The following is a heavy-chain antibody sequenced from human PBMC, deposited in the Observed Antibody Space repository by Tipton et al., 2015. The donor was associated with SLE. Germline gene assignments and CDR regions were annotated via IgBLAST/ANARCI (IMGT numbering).Heavy chain of an antibody. CDR3: AKSDWYEYFYY. CDR1: RFIFATYG. J-gene: IGHJ1*01. D-gene: IGHD6-19*01. Sequence: SLRLSCAASRFIFATYGMTWVRQAPGKGLEGVSSISDSGDSTCYADSVKGRFTISRDNSKNTLYLQMNSLRAEDTAVYYCAKSDWYEYFYYWGQGTLVTVSS. CDR2: ISDSGDST. V-gene: IGHV3-23*01.